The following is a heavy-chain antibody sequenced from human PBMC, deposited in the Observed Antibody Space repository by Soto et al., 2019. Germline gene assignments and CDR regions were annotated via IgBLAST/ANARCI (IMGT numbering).Heavy chain of an antibody. V-gene: IGHV3-33*01. D-gene: IGHD6-13*01. J-gene: IGHJ4*02. Sequence: GGSLRLSCAASGFTFSSYGMHWVRQAPGKGLEWVAVIWYDGSNKYYADSVKGRFTISRDNSKNTLYLQMNSLRAEDTAVYYCARDDMPSSRGFDYWGQGTLVTVSS. CDR2: IWYDGSNK. CDR1: GFTFSSYG. CDR3: ARDDMPSSRGFDY.